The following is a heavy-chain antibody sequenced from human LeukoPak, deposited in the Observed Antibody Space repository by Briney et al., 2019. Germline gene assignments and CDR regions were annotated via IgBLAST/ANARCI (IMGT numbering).Heavy chain of an antibody. CDR3: AKSLNIQVRGFPPGDY. CDR2: ISYDGRNT. CDR1: GFTFNSFG. V-gene: IGHV3-30*18. D-gene: IGHD3-10*01. Sequence: GGSLRLSCAASGFTFNSFGMHWVRQAPGKGLEWVAVISYDGRNTYYADSVKGRFTISRDNSKNTLFLQMNSLRVEDAAVYYCAKSLNIQVRGFPPGDYWGQGTLVTVSS. J-gene: IGHJ4*02.